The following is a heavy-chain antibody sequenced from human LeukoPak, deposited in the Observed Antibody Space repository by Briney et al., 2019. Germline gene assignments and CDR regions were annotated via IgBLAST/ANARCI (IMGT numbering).Heavy chain of an antibody. D-gene: IGHD6-13*01. CDR1: GGSISSRSYN. CDR3: ARAARPSTTAAGTFY. J-gene: IGHJ4*02. CDR2: IYYTGTT. V-gene: IGHV4-39*06. Sequence: PSETLSLTCTVSGGSISSRSYNWGWIRQSPGKGLEWIGTIYYTGTTYYNPSLKSRVTISVDTSKNQFPLKLSSVTAADTALYYCARAARPSTTAAGTFYWGQGTLVTVSS.